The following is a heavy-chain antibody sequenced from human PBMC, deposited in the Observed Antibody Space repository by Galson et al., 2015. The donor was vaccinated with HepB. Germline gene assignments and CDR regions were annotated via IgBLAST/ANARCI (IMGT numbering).Heavy chain of an antibody. V-gene: IGHV1-46*04. Sequence: SVKVSCKASGYTFTNYYMHWVRQAPGQGLEWMGIINPSGGSTSYAQKLQGRVTMTRDTSTSTVYMELSSLRSEDTAVYYCARAATLGDFDYWGQGTLVTVSS. J-gene: IGHJ4*02. CDR1: GYTFTNYY. D-gene: IGHD3-16*01. CDR2: INPSGGST. CDR3: ARAATLGDFDY.